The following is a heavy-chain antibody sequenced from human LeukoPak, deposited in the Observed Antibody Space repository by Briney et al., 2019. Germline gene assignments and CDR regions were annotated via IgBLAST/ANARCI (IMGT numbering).Heavy chain of an antibody. Sequence: GGSLRLSCAASGFTFSSYGIHWVRQAPGKGLEWVAVIWYDGSNKYYADSVKGRFTISRDNSKNTLYLQMNSLRAEDTAVYYCARDPSGRYDSSGYYFDYWGQGTLVTVSS. D-gene: IGHD3-22*01. CDR2: IWYDGSNK. CDR3: ARDPSGRYDSSGYYFDY. CDR1: GFTFSSYG. V-gene: IGHV3-33*01. J-gene: IGHJ4*02.